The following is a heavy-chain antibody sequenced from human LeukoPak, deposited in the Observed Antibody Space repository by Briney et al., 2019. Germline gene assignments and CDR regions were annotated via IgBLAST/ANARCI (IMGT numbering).Heavy chain of an antibody. J-gene: IGHJ3*02. CDR3: AKGLQLWFVFDAFDI. Sequence: GGSLRLSCAASGFTFGSYAMSWVRQAPGKGLEWVSAISYSGANTYYADSVKGRFTISRDNSKNTLYLQVNSLRAEDTAVYYCAKGLQLWFVFDAFDIWGQGTMVTVSS. D-gene: IGHD5-18*01. CDR2: ISYSGANT. CDR1: GFTFGSYA. V-gene: IGHV3-23*01.